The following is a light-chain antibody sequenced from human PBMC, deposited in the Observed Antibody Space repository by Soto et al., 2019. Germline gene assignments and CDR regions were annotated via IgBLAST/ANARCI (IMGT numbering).Light chain of an antibody. CDR3: QQYDNSPHT. J-gene: IGKJ2*01. CDR1: QSVRTSY. CDR2: GAS. V-gene: IGKV3-20*01. Sequence: EIVLTQSPGTLSLSPGERATLSCRASQSVRTSYIAWYQQKPGQAPRLLIYGASFRATGIPDRFSGSGSGTDFTLTISRLEPEDFAVYFCQQYDNSPHTFGQGSKLEIK.